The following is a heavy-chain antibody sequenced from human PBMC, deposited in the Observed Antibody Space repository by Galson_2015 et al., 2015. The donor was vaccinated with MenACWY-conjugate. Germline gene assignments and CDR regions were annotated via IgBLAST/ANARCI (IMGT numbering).Heavy chain of an antibody. D-gene: IGHD1-14*01. CDR3: AKDQQDYQRLPGTGFAP. V-gene: IGHV3-23*01. J-gene: IGHJ5*02. Sequence: SLRLSCAASGFTFSTYAMSWVRQAPGKGLEWASSISGSGGTTYYADSVKGRLTVSRDNSKSTLYLQIDSLRAEDTAVYYRAKDQQDYQRLPGTGFAPGARGTLVTVSS. CDR2: ISGSGGTT. CDR1: GFTFSTYA.